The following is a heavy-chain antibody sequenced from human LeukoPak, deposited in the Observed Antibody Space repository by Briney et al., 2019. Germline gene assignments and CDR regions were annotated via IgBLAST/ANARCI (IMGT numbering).Heavy chain of an antibody. J-gene: IGHJ4*02. CDR3: ARDLAVAYYYGSGSAPLDY. V-gene: IGHV1-69*04. CDR1: GYTFTGYY. CDR2: IIPILGIA. Sequence: ASVKVSCKASGYTFTGYYMHWVRQAPGQGLEWMGRIIPILGIANYAQKFQGRVTITADKSTSTAYMELSSLRSEDTAVYYCARDLAVAYYYGSGSAPLDYWGQGTLVTVSS. D-gene: IGHD3-10*01.